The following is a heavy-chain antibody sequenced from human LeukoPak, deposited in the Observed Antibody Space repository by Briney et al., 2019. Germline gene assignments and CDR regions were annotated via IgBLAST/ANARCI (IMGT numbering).Heavy chain of an antibody. CDR2: IYYSGST. Sequence: SETLSLTCTVSGGSISSYYWSWIRQPPGKGLEWLGYIYYSGSTNYNPSLKSRVTISVDTSKNQFSLKLSSVTAADTAVYYCARKNYDSSGYYEYYFDYWGQGTLVTVSS. J-gene: IGHJ4*02. V-gene: IGHV4-59*01. CDR1: GGSISSYY. CDR3: ARKNYDSSGYYEYYFDY. D-gene: IGHD3-22*01.